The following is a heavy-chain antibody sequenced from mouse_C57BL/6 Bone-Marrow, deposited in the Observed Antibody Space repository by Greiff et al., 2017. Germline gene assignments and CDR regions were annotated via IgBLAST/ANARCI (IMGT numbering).Heavy chain of an antibody. CDR2: INPNNGGT. D-gene: IGHD1-1*01. Sequence: EVKLQESGPELVKPGASVKIPCKASGYTFTDYNMDWVKQSHGKSLEWIGDINPNNGGTIYNQKFKGKATLTVDKSSSTAYMELRSLTSEDTAVYYCARRGDYYGSSYWYFDVWGTGTTVTVSS. CDR3: ARRGDYYGSSYWYFDV. V-gene: IGHV1-18*01. J-gene: IGHJ1*03. CDR1: GYTFTDYN.